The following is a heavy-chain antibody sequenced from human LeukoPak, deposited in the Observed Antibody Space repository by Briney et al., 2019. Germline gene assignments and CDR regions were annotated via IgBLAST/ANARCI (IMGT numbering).Heavy chain of an antibody. D-gene: IGHD2-8*01. CDR3: VRSVFS. Sequence: GGSLRLSCAASGFTVNNEYMYWVRQAPGRGLECVSLMYADVRTFYADSVKGRFTISRDNSRTKMDLKLDSMRAEDTAVYFCVRSVFSWGQGNRVTVSS. CDR1: GFTVNNEY. J-gene: IGHJ5*02. CDR2: MYADVRT. V-gene: IGHV3-66*01.